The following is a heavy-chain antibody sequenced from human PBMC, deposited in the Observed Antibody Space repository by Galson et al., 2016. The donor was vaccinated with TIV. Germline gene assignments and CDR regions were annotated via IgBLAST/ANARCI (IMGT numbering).Heavy chain of an antibody. V-gene: IGHV4-34*01. CDR1: GGSFRGYY. CDR2: IDDSGST. Sequence: SETLSLTCYVSGGSFRGYYWTWIRLPPGKGLEWIGEIDDSGSTNSIPSLKSRLTLSVDTSRNHFSLQLKSVTAADTGVYYCTRGRFESGSYYNNGFDYWGQGTPVTVSS. CDR3: TRGRFESGSYYNNGFDY. J-gene: IGHJ4*02. D-gene: IGHD3-10*01.